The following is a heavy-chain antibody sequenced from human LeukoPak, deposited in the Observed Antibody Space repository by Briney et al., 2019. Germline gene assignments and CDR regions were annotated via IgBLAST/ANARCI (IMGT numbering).Heavy chain of an antibody. V-gene: IGHV3-33*07. D-gene: IGHD6-19*01. CDR3: ARASGYGRGWPSEY. J-gene: IGHJ4*02. Sequence: PGGSLRLSCAPSGFTLVTYGMYWFRQAPGKGLEWVAIIWKDGSQTYYGESVKGRFTISKDVSKNTVYLQMNSLRVEDTAVYYCARASGYGRGWPSEYWGQGTQVTVAS. CDR2: IWKDGSQT. CDR1: GFTLVTYG.